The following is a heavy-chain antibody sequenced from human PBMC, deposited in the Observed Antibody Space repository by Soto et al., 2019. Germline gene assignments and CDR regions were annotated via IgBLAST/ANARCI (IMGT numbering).Heavy chain of an antibody. Sequence: QITLKESGPPLVKPTQTLTLTCTFSGFSLSTSGVGVGWIRQPPGKALEWLALIYWDDDKRYSPSLKTRLTIXKXXSQNQVVLTMTNMDPVDTATYYCVRDSRGYYGFDNWGQGARVTVSS. CDR2: IYWDDDK. CDR1: GFSLSTSGVG. D-gene: IGHD3-22*01. J-gene: IGHJ4*02. V-gene: IGHV2-5*02. CDR3: VRDSRGYYGFDN.